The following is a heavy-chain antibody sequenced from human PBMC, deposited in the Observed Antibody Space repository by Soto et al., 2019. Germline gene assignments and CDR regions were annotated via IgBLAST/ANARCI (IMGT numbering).Heavy chain of an antibody. J-gene: IGHJ6*02. CDR3: ARDPPATRHGMDV. CDR2: IYSGGST. Sequence: EVQLVETGGGLIQPGGSLRLSCAASGFTVSSNYMSWVRQAPGKGLEWVSVIYSGGSTYYADSVGGRFTISRDNSKNTLDLQMKSLRAEDTAVYYCARDPPATRHGMDVWGQGTTVTVAS. CDR1: GFTVSSNY. V-gene: IGHV3-53*02.